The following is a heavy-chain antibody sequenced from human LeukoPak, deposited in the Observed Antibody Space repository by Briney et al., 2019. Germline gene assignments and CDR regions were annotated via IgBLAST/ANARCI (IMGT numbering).Heavy chain of an antibody. CDR1: GGTFSSYA. D-gene: IGHD1-26*01. J-gene: IGHJ4*02. V-gene: IGHV1-69*13. CDR2: IIPIFGTA. CDR3: ARDRRWELWD. Sequence: ASVKVPCKASGGTFSSYAISWVRQAPGQGLEWMGGIIPIFGTANYAQKFQGRVTITADESTSTAYMELSSLRSEDTAVYYCARDRRWELWDWGQGTLVTVSS.